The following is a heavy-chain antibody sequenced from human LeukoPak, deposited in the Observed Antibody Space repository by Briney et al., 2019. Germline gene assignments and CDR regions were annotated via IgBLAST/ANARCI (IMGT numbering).Heavy chain of an antibody. CDR1: GFTFSDYY. CDR2: ISSSGSTI. CDR3: TVLREVTNGFLDGY. V-gene: IGHV3-11*01. D-gene: IGHD2-8*01. Sequence: GGSLRLSCAASGFTFSDYYMSWIRQAPGKGLEWVSYISSSGSTIYYADSVKGRFTISRDNAKNSLYLQMNSLKTEDTAVYYCTVLREVTNGFLDGYWGQGTLVTVSS. J-gene: IGHJ4*02.